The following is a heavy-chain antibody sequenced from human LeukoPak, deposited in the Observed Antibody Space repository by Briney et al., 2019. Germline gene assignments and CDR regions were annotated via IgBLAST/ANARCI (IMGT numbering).Heavy chain of an antibody. CDR2: IYHSGST. V-gene: IGHV4-38-2*02. D-gene: IGHD4-23*01. Sequence: PSETLSLTCTVSGYSISSGYYWGWIRQPPGKGLEWIGSIYHSGSTYYNPSLKSRVTISVDTSKNQFSLKLSSVTAADTAVYYCAREWGGMTTVVTAFDYWGQGTLVTVSS. CDR1: GYSISSGYY. J-gene: IGHJ4*02. CDR3: AREWGGMTTVVTAFDY.